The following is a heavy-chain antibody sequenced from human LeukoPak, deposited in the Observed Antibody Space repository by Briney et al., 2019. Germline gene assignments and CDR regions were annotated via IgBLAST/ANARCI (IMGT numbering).Heavy chain of an antibody. J-gene: IGHJ4*02. CDR1: GFTFSSNA. V-gene: IGHV3-23*01. CDR2: ISGSGDST. Sequence: PGGSLRLSCAASGFTFSSNAMSWVRQAPGRGLEWVSAISGSGDSTFYADSVKGRFTISRDNSKNTLYLQMNSLRAEGTAVYYCARHTGSGYYYGNWGQGTLVTVSS. D-gene: IGHD3-22*01. CDR3: ARHTGSGYYYGN.